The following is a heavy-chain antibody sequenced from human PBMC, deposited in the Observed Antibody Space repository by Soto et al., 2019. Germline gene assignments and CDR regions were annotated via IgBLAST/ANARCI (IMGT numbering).Heavy chain of an antibody. CDR1: GFTLSSYA. D-gene: IGHD6-19*01. Sequence: VGSLRLSCAASGFTLSSYAIHWVRQAPGKGLEWVTVISKGGSNLYFADSVKGRFTISRDNSKNTLYLQMNSLRAEDTAVYYCAKVLRGFLYSSGWYPFDCWGQGTLVTVSS. CDR3: AKVLRGFLYSSGWYPFDC. J-gene: IGHJ4*02. V-gene: IGHV3-30-3*01. CDR2: ISKGGSNL.